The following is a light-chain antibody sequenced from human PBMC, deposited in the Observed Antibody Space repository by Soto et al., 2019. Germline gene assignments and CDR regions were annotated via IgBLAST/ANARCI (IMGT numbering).Light chain of an antibody. CDR2: GNS. J-gene: IGLJ2*01. Sequence: QSALTQQPSVSGAPWQWVTISCTGSSSNIGAGFDVHWYHQIAGTAPKLLLYGNSNRPSGISFRFSGSQSGNTASLTISGLQAEAEADYYCSSFTSKSTLIFGGGT. CDR3: SSFTSKSTLI. CDR1: SSNIGAGFD. V-gene: IGLV1-40*01.